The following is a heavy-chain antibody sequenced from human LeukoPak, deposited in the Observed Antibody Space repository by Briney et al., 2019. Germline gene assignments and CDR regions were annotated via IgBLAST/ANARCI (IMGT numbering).Heavy chain of an antibody. V-gene: IGHV4-59*11. Sequence: SETLSLTCTVSGVSFTSHFWTWIRQSPGTGLEWIGYISYTGSTNYNPSLKSRVTISRDMSKNQFSLKLTSVTPADTAVYYCAKDGGQRELAPGHWGQGTLVTVSS. CDR2: ISYTGST. D-gene: IGHD3-10*01. J-gene: IGHJ4*02. CDR1: GVSFTSHF. CDR3: AKDGGQRELAPGH.